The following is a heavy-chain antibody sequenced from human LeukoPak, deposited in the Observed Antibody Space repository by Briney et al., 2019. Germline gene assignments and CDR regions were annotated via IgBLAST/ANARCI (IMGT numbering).Heavy chain of an antibody. CDR3: ARSYYYDSSGYYYGSDY. Sequence: SETLSLTCTVSGGSISSYYWSWIRQPAGKGLEWIGRIYTSGSTNYNPSLKSRVTMSVDTSKNQFSLKLSSVTAADTAVYYCARSYYYDSSGYYYGSDYWGQGTLVTVSS. V-gene: IGHV4-4*07. D-gene: IGHD3-22*01. J-gene: IGHJ4*02. CDR2: IYTSGST. CDR1: GGSISSYY.